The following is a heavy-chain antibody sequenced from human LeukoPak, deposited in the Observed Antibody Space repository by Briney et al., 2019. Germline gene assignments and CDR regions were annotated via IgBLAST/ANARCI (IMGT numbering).Heavy chain of an antibody. J-gene: IGHJ4*02. CDR2: IYYSGTT. CDR3: ARHSIGGGWHPDY. D-gene: IGHD3-16*01. V-gene: IGHV4-39*01. Sequence: SETLSLTCTVSGGSISSSRYYWAWIRQPPGKGLEWIGSIYYSGTTYYSPSLKSRVTISVDTSKNQQFSLTLTSVTAADTAVYYCARHSIGGGWHPDYWGQGTLVTVSS. CDR1: GGSISSSRYY.